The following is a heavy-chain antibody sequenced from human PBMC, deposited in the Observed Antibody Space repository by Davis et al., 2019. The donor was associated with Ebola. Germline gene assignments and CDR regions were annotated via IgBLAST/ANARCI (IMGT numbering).Heavy chain of an antibody. CDR3: ARDTEYSSSWLYYYYYGMDV. CDR1: GFTFSSYG. D-gene: IGHD6-13*01. J-gene: IGHJ6*02. V-gene: IGHV3-33*01. CDR2: IWYDGSNK. Sequence: GESLKISCAASGFTFSSYGMHWVRQAPGKGLEWVAVIWYDGSNKYYADSVKGRFTISRDNSKNTLYLQMNSLRAEDTAVYYCARDTEYSSSWLYYYYYGMDVWGQGTTVTVSS.